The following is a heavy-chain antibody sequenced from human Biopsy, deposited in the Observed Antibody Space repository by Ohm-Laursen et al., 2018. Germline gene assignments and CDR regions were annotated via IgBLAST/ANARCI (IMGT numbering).Heavy chain of an antibody. V-gene: IGHV1-69*13. CDR1: GGTFINYA. CDR2: IIPMFGTA. CDR3: ARGPHSGSHSCFDY. Sequence: GASVKVSCKASGGTFINYAISWVLQAPGQGLEWMGGIIPMFGTANYAQMFQGRVTISADESTSTSYMELSSLTTEDTAIYYCARGPHSGSHSCFDYWGRGTLVTVSS. D-gene: IGHD1-26*01. J-gene: IGHJ4*02.